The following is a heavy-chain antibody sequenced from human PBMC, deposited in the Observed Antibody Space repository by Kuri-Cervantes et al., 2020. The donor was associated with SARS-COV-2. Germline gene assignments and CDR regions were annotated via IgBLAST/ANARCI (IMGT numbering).Heavy chain of an antibody. V-gene: IGHV4-39*01. CDR3: ARRGAVAGTVPFFDY. D-gene: IGHD6-19*01. Sequence: ESLKISCTVSGGSISSSSYYWGWIRQPPGKGLEWIGSIYYSGSTYYNPSLKSRVTISVDTSKNQFSLKLGSVTAADTAVYYCARRGAVAGTVPFFDYWGQGTLVTVSS. J-gene: IGHJ4*02. CDR2: IYYSGST. CDR1: GGSISSSSYY.